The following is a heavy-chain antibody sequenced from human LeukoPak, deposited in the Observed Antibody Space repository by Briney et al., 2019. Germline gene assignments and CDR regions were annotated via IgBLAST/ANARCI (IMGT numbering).Heavy chain of an antibody. CDR1: GGSISSYY. CDR2: IYYSAST. V-gene: IGHV4-59*01. D-gene: IGHD6-13*01. Sequence: SETLSLTCTVSGGSISSYYWSWIRQPPGKGLEWIGYIYYSASTNYNPSLKSRVTISVDTSKNQFSLKLSSVTAADTAVYYCARGQQQLGNFDYWGQGTLVTVSS. J-gene: IGHJ4*02. CDR3: ARGQQQLGNFDY.